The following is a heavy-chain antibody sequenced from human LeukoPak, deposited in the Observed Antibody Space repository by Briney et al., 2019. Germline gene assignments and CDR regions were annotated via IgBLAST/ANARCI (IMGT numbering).Heavy chain of an antibody. Sequence: SVKVSCKASGGTFSSYAISWVRQAPGQGLEWMGGIIPIFGTANYAQKFQGRVTITTDESTSTAYIELSSLRSEDTAVYYCARGTLFTIFGVVTPNWFDPWGQGTLVTVSS. CDR1: GGTFSSYA. J-gene: IGHJ5*02. CDR2: IIPIFGTA. V-gene: IGHV1-69*05. D-gene: IGHD3-3*01. CDR3: ARGTLFTIFGVVTPNWFDP.